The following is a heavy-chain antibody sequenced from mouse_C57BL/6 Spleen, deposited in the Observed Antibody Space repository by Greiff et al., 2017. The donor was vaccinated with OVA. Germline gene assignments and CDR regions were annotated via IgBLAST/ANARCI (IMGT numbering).Heavy chain of an antibody. CDR2: IYPGSGST. CDR1: GYTFTSYW. CDR3: AIGFYYYGSSYVAMDY. Sequence: QVQLKQPGAELVKPGASVKMSCKASGYTFTSYWITWVKQRPGQGLEWIGDIYPGSGSTNYNEKFKSKATLTVDTSSSTAYMQLSSLTSEDSAVYYCAIGFYYYGSSYVAMDYWGQGTSVTVSS. D-gene: IGHD1-1*01. J-gene: IGHJ4*01. V-gene: IGHV1-55*01.